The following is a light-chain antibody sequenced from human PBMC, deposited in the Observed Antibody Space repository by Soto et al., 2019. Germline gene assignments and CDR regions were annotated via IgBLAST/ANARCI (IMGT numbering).Light chain of an antibody. CDR2: GTS. V-gene: IGKV1-39*01. CDR1: ESVADY. Sequence: IQMTQSPSSLSPSVGDRVIITCRASESVADYVNWYQQRPGKAPQLLISGTSFLHSGVPSRFSGGRSGTDYTLTISGLQPEYFATYYCQQTYSVSITFGQGTRL. J-gene: IGKJ5*01. CDR3: QQTYSVSIT.